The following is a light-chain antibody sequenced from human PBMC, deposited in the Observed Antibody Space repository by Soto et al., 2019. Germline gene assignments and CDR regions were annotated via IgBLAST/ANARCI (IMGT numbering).Light chain of an antibody. CDR3: QQYNDWPLT. Sequence: EEVMTQSPAALSVSPGERATLSCRASQSVNSNLAWYQQKPGQAPRLLLYGASTRPTGIPARFSGSASGTVFTLTLSSLQSDDSAVYYCQQYNDWPLTFGGGTKVEIK. V-gene: IGKV3-15*01. CDR2: GAS. J-gene: IGKJ4*01. CDR1: QSVNSN.